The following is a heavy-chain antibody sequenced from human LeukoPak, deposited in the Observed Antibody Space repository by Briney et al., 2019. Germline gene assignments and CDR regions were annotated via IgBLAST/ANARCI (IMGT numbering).Heavy chain of an antibody. D-gene: IGHD6-19*01. J-gene: IGHJ4*02. V-gene: IGHV3-30*03. CDR1: EFTFSNYG. Sequence: GGSLRLSCAASEFTFSNYGIHWVRQAPGKGLEGVAVISYDGNNKYYADSVKGRFTISRDNSKNTLYLQMNSLRAEDTAVYYCAREEVAGTLDYWGQGTLVTVSS. CDR2: ISYDGNNK. CDR3: AREEVAGTLDY.